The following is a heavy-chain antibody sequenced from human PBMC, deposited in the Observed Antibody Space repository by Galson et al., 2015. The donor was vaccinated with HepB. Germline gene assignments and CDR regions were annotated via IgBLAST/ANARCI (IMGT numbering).Heavy chain of an antibody. V-gene: IGHV3-33*01. Sequence: SLRLSCAASGFTFSSYGMHWVRQAPGKGLEWVAVIWYDGSNKYYADSVKGRFTISRDNSKNTLYLQMNSLRAEDTAVYYCAREQQTYDFWSGYSNTYYYYMDVWGKGTTVTVSS. CDR3: AREQQTYDFWSGYSNTYYYYMDV. J-gene: IGHJ6*03. D-gene: IGHD3-3*01. CDR1: GFTFSSYG. CDR2: IWYDGSNK.